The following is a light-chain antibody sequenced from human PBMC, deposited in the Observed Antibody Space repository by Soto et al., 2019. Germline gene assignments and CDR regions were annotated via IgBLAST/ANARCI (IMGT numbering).Light chain of an antibody. CDR3: MQALQAPLT. V-gene: IGKV2-28*01. CDR2: LGS. CDR1: QSLLHSNGYNY. J-gene: IGKJ1*01. Sequence: DIVVSQSPLSLPVTPGEPASISCRSSQSLLHSNGYNYLDWYLQKPGQSPQLLISLGSNRASGVHGRFSASGSGTDVTLKISRVEAEDVGLYYSMQALQAPLTFCQGTQVEI.